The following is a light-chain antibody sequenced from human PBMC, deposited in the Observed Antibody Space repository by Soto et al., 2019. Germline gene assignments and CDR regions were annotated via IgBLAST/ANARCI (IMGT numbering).Light chain of an antibody. CDR1: SSHVGGYNY. Sequence: QSALTQPASVSGSPGQSITLSCTGTSSHVGGYNYVSWYQQHPGKAPKLMIYEVSNRPAGVSNRFSGSKSGNTASLTISGLQAEDEADDYCSSYTSSSTRVFGGGTKLTVL. CDR3: SSYTSSSTRV. V-gene: IGLV2-14*01. CDR2: EVS. J-gene: IGLJ3*02.